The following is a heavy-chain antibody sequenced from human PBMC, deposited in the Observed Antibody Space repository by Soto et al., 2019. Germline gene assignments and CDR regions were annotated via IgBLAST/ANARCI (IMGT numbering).Heavy chain of an antibody. CDR2: ISSSSTNI. V-gene: IGHV3-21*01. J-gene: IGHJ6*02. D-gene: IGHD2-2*01. Sequence: GGSLRLSCAASGFNFSNYSMIWVRQAPGKGLKWVSLISSSSTNIYYADSVKGRFTISRDNANYSVNLQMNSLRAEDTAVYYCARLCSTTSCYDYYGMDVWGQGTTVTVSS. CDR1: GFNFSNYS. CDR3: ARLCSTTSCYDYYGMDV.